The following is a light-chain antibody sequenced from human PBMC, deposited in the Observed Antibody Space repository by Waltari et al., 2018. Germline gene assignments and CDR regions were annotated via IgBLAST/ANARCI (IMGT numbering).Light chain of an antibody. CDR3: QQYYSTPQT. CDR1: ESVLYNSNNKNY. CDR2: WAS. V-gene: IGKV4-1*01. Sequence: IVMTQSPDSLTVSLGERATINCKSSESVLYNSNNKNYLAWYQQKPGQPPKLLIYWASTRESGVPDRCSGSGSGTDFTLTISSLQAEDVAVYYCQQYYSTPQTFGQGTKVEIK. J-gene: IGKJ1*01.